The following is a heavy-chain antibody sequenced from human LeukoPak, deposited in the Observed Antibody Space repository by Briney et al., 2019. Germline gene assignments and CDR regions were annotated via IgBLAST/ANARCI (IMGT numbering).Heavy chain of an antibody. J-gene: IGHJ4*02. CDR2: IKQDGREK. V-gene: IGHV3-7*05. CDR1: GFTFSSYW. D-gene: IGHD6-19*01. CDR3: AKWLVREIDY. Sequence: PGGSLRLSCAASGFTFSSYWMGWVRQAPGKGLEWVANIKQDGREKYYADSVRGRFTISRDNAKNSLYLQMNSLRAEDTAVYYCAKWLVREIDYWGQGTLVTVSS.